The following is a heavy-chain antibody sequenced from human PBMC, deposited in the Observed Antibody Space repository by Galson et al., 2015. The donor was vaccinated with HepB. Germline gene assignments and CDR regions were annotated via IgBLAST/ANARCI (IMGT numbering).Heavy chain of an antibody. D-gene: IGHD2-21*02. CDR2: INAGNGNT. Sequence: SVKVSCKASGYTFTSYAMHWVRQAPGQRLEWMGWINAGNGNTKYSQKFQGRVTITRDTSASTAYMELSSLRSEDTAVYYCAVVVTAIAAFDYWGQGTLVTVSS. CDR3: AVVVTAIAAFDY. V-gene: IGHV1-3*01. CDR1: GYTFTSYA. J-gene: IGHJ4*02.